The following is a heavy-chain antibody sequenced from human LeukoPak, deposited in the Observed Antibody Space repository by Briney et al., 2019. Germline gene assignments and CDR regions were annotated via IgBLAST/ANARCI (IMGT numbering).Heavy chain of an antibody. CDR3: ATTIHGDYYYYYYMDV. J-gene: IGHJ6*03. D-gene: IGHD4-17*01. CDR2: IYTSGST. V-gene: IGHV4-61*02. Sequence: TLSLTCTVSGGSISSGSYYWSWIRQPAGKGLEWIGRIYTSGSTNYNPSLKSRVTISVDTSKNQFSLKLSSVTAADTAVYYCATTIHGDYYYYYYMDVWGKGTTVTISS. CDR1: GGSISSGSYY.